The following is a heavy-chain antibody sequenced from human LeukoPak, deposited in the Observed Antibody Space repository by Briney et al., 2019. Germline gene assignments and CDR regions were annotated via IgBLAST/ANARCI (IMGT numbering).Heavy chain of an antibody. D-gene: IGHD3-22*01. Sequence: SETLSLTCTVSGGSISSYYCSWIRQPPGQGLDWIGYVYYIGSTKYNPSLKTRVTISVKTSKNQFSLKLSSVTAADTAIYYCARVTGYMIEDYFDYWGQGTLVTVSS. CDR3: ARVTGYMIEDYFDY. CDR2: VYYIGST. J-gene: IGHJ4*02. CDR1: GGSISSYY. V-gene: IGHV4-59*01.